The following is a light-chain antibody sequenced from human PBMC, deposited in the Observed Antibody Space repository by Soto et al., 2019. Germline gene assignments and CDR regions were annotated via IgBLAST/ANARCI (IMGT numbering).Light chain of an antibody. CDR3: QQYDRSPRT. V-gene: IGKV3-20*01. Sequence: EIVLTQSPGSLSLFPGETATLSCRASQSLYNNYLAWYQEKPGQSPRLLISGVSSRAAGVPDRFNGSGSGTDFTLTISRLEPQDSAVYFCQQYDRSPRTFGQGTKVEI. CDR1: QSLYNNY. J-gene: IGKJ1*01. CDR2: GVS.